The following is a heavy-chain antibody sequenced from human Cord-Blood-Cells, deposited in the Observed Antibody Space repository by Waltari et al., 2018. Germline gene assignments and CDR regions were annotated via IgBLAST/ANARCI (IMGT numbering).Heavy chain of an antibody. V-gene: IGHV4-34*01. CDR2: INHSGST. J-gene: IGHJ3*02. CDR3: ARGGGNSADAFDI. Sequence: QVQLQQWGTGLLKPSETLSLTCAGYGGSFSGYYWSWIRPPPGKGLGWIGEINHSGSTNYNPSLKSRVTISVDTSKNQFSLKLSSVTAADTAVYYCARGGGNSADAFDIWGQGTMVTVSS. D-gene: IGHD2-21*02. CDR1: GGSFSGYY.